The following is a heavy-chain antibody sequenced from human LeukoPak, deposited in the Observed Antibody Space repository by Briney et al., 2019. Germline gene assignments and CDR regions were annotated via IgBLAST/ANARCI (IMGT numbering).Heavy chain of an antibody. CDR3: ARAEVGIQLWSDAFDI. Sequence: ASVKVSCKVSGYTLTELSMHWVRQAPGKGLEWMGGFDPEDGETIYAQKLQGRVTMTTDTSTSTAYMELRSLRSDDTAVYYCARAEVGIQLWSDAFDIWGQGTMVTVSS. J-gene: IGHJ3*02. D-gene: IGHD5-18*01. V-gene: IGHV1-24*01. CDR1: GYTLTELS. CDR2: FDPEDGET.